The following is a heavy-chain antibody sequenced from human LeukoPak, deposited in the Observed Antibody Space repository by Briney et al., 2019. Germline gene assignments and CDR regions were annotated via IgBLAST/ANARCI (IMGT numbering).Heavy chain of an antibody. Sequence: GGSLRLSCAASGLTFSSYAMSWVPQAPGKGLEWVSAISGSSGHTYYADSGKGRFTISRDNSKNTLYLQMNSLRAEDTAVYYCAKVGFSEMEWLLYSDHWGQGTLVTVSS. J-gene: IGHJ4*02. CDR1: GLTFSSYA. D-gene: IGHD3-3*01. V-gene: IGHV3-23*01. CDR3: AKVGFSEMEWLLYSDH. CDR2: ISGSSGHT.